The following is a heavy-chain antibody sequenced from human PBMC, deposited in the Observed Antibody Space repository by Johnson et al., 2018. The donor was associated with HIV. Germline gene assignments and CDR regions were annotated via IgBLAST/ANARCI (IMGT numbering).Heavy chain of an antibody. J-gene: IGHJ3*01. D-gene: IGHD2-8*02. CDR2: TSYDGTHN. V-gene: IGHV3-30*18. Sequence: QEQLVESGGGVVQPGRSLRLSCAASGFAFSNFAMHWVRQAPGKGLEWVAVTSYDGTHNYYADSVKDRFTISRDNSKNTLYLQMNSLRAEDPAVYYCAKSGLFVLVVYAPDVFDVWGQGTMVTVSS. CDR3: AKSGLFVLVVYAPDVFDV. CDR1: GFAFSNFA.